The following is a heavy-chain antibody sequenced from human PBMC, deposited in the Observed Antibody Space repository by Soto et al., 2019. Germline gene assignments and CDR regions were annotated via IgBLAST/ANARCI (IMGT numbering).Heavy chain of an antibody. CDR1: GGTFSSYT. J-gene: IGHJ4*02. CDR3: ARDGYCSSTSCTPRHFDY. Sequence: QVQLVQSGAEVKKPGSSVKVSCKASGGTFSSYTISWVRQAPGQGLEWMGRIIPILGIANYAQKFQGRVTITPDKSTSTAYMELSSLRSEDTAVYYCARDGYCSSTSCTPRHFDYWGQGTLVTVSS. CDR2: IIPILGIA. V-gene: IGHV1-69*08. D-gene: IGHD2-2*01.